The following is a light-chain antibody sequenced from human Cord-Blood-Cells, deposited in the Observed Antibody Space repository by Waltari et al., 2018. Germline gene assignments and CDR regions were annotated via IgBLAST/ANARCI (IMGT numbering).Light chain of an antibody. CDR1: QSVSSSD. V-gene: IGKV3-20*01. CDR3: QQYGSSPPFT. J-gene: IGKJ3*01. CDR2: GAS. Sequence: EIVLTTSPGTLSLSPGERATLSCRASQSVSSSDLAWYQQKPGQAPRLLIYGASSRATGIPDRFSGSGSGTDFTLTISRLEPEDFAVYYCQQYGSSPPFTFGPGTKVDIK.